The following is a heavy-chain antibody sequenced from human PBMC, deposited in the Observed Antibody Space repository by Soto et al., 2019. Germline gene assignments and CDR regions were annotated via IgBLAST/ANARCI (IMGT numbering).Heavy chain of an antibody. J-gene: IGHJ3*02. V-gene: IGHV4-61*01. D-gene: IGHD3-22*01. Sequence: QVQLQESGPGLVKPSETLSLTCTVSGGSVSSGSYYWSWIRQPPGKGLEWIGYIYYSGSTNYNPSLKSRVTLSVDTSKNQFSLKLSSVTAADTAVYYCARRGYYYDSEDAFDIWGQGTMVTVSS. CDR2: IYYSGST. CDR1: GGSVSSGSYY. CDR3: ARRGYYYDSEDAFDI.